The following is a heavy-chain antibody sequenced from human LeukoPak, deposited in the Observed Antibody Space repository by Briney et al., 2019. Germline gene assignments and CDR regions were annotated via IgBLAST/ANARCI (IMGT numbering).Heavy chain of an antibody. J-gene: IGHJ4*02. V-gene: IGHV3-30*18. D-gene: IGHD3-10*01. CDR3: AKDRRVRGVITTEVDY. Sequence: GGSPRLSCAASGFTFSSYGMHWVRQAPGKGLEWVAVISYDGSNKYYADSVKGRFTISRDNSKNTLYLQMNSLRAEDTAVYYCAKDRRVRGVITTEVDYWGQGTLVTVSS. CDR1: GFTFSSYG. CDR2: ISYDGSNK.